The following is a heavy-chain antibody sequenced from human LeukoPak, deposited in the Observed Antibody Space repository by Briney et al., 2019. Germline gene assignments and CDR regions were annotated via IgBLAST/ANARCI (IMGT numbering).Heavy chain of an antibody. V-gene: IGHV3-48*03. CDR2: ISSTGSTI. J-gene: IGHJ4*02. D-gene: IGHD3-10*01. CDR1: GFTFSSYE. Sequence: GGSLRLSCAASGFTFSSYEMNWVRQAPGKGLEWVSYISSTGSTIYYADSMKGRFTISRDNAKNSLSLQMNSLRAEDTAVYYCAREGYYGRADYWGQGTLVTVSS. CDR3: AREGYYGRADY.